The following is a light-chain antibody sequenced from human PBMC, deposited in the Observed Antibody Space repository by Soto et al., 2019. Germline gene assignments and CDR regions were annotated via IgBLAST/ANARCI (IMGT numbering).Light chain of an antibody. V-gene: IGLV2-14*01. CDR1: SSDLAIHNY. Sequence: QSVLTQPASVSGSPGQSITISCTVTSSDLAIHNYVSWYQQQPGKAPKLMIYQVTNRPSGVSNRFSGSRSGNTASLTISGLQAEDEADYYCSSYTDSSNYVFGTGTKVTVL. CDR3: SSYTDSSNYV. CDR2: QVT. J-gene: IGLJ1*01.